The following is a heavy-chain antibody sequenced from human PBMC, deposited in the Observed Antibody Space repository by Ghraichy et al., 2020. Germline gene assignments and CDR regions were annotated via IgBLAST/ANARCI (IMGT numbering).Heavy chain of an antibody. J-gene: IGHJ4*02. V-gene: IGHV4-59*01. CDR2: IYYSEST. D-gene: IGHD2-21*01. CDR1: GGSISTYY. CDR3: ARYSHFVPDY. Sequence: SETLSLTCTVSGGSISTYYWSWIRQPPGKGLEWIGYIYYSESTNYNPSLRSRVTISVDTSKNQFSLKLSSVTAADTAVYYCARYSHFVPDYWGQGALVTVSS.